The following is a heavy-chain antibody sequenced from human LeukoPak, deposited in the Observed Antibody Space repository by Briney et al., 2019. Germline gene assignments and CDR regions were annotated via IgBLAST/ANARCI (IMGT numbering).Heavy chain of an antibody. Sequence: GGSLRLSCAASGFIFSDSTVHWVRQASGTGLEWVGRIRSKANNYATAYATSVQGRFTLSRDDLKNTAYLQMNSLKIEDTAVYYCIRGATSGSYYGFDVWGQGATVTV. D-gene: IGHD4/OR15-4a*01. CDR2: IRSKANNYAT. CDR3: IRGATSGSYYGFDV. V-gene: IGHV3-73*01. CDR1: GFIFSDST. J-gene: IGHJ6*02.